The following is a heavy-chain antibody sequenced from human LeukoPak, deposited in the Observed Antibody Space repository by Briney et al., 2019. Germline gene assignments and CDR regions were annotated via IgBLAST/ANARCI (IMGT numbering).Heavy chain of an antibody. Sequence: PGGSLRLSCAASGFAFSSYWMHWVRQAPGKGLVWVSRIHSDGNSTTYADSVKGRFTISRGNAKSTLYLQMNSLRAEDTAVYYCAREATPGVPRGLLLWGQGTLVTVSS. CDR2: IHSDGNST. CDR3: AREATPGVPRGLLL. V-gene: IGHV3-74*01. CDR1: GFAFSSYW. D-gene: IGHD3-22*01. J-gene: IGHJ4*02.